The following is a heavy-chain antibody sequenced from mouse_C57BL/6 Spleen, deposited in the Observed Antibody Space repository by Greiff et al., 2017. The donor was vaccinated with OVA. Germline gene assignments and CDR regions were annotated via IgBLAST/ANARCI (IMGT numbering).Heavy chain of an antibody. CDR2: IHPNSGST. D-gene: IGHD1-1*01. CDR1: GYTFTSYW. J-gene: IGHJ4*01. CDR3: ARRTVVATDAMDY. V-gene: IGHV1-64*01. Sequence: VQLQQSGAELVKPGASVKLSCKASGYTFTSYWMHWVKQRPGRGLEWIGMIHPNSGSTNYNEKFKSKATLTVDKSSSTAYMQLSSLTSEDSAVYYCARRTVVATDAMDYWGQGTSVTVSS.